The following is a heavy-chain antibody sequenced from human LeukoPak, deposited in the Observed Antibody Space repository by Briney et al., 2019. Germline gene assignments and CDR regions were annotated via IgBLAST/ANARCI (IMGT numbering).Heavy chain of an antibody. D-gene: IGHD3-9*01. V-gene: IGHV3-74*01. CDR2: INSDGSST. CDR1: GFTFSSYW. CDR3: ASLKTKYYDILTGQHY. J-gene: IGHJ4*02. Sequence: GGSLRLSCAASGFTFSSYWMHWVRQAPGKGLVWVSRINSDGSSTSYADSVKGRFTISRDNAKNTLYLQMNSLRAEDTAVYYCASLKTKYYDILTGQHYWGQGTLVTVSS.